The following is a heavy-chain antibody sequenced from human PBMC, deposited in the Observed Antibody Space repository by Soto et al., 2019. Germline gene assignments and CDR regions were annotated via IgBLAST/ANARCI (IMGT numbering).Heavy chain of an antibody. Sequence: ASVKVSCKASGYTFTSYYMHWVRQAPGQGLEWMGIINPSGGSTSYAQKFKGRVTMTRDTSTSTVYMELSSLRSEDTAVYYCARDRGCSGGSCRGYFDYWGQGTLVTVSS. V-gene: IGHV1-46*03. CDR2: INPSGGST. CDR1: GYTFTSYY. J-gene: IGHJ4*02. CDR3: ARDRGCSGGSCRGYFDY. D-gene: IGHD2-15*01.